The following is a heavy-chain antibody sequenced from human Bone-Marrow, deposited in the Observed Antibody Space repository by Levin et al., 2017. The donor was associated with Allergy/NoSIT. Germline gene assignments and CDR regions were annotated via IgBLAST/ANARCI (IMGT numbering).Heavy chain of an antibody. J-gene: IGHJ4*02. D-gene: IGHD3-22*01. V-gene: IGHV3-30*18. CDR3: AKDPTYYYDSSGYPGDY. CDR2: ISYDGSNK. Sequence: PGGSLRLSCAASGFTFSSYGMHWVRQAPGKGLEWVAVISYDGSNKYYADSVKGRFTISRDNSKNTLYLQMNSLRAEDTAVYYCAKDPTYYYDSSGYPGDYWGQGTLVTVSS. CDR1: GFTFSSYG.